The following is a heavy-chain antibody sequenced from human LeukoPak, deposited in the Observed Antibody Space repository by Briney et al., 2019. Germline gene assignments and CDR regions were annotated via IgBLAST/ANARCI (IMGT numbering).Heavy chain of an antibody. V-gene: IGHV1-8*03. CDR1: GYTFTSYD. CDR2: MNPNSGNT. Sequence: ASVKVSCKASGYTFTSYDINWVRQATGQGLEWMGWMNPNSGNTGYAQKFQGRVTITRNTSISTAYMELSRLRSDDTAVYYCARVSGGLLWFGESPIDYWGQGTLVTVSS. CDR3: ARVSGGLLWFGESPIDY. D-gene: IGHD3-10*01. J-gene: IGHJ4*02.